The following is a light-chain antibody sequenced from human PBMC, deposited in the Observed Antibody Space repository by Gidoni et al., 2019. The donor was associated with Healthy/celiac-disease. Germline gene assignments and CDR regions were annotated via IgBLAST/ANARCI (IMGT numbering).Light chain of an antibody. J-gene: IGKJ2*01. Sequence: DIQMTPSPSTLSASVGDRVTITCRASQSISSWFAWYQQKPGKAPKLLIYKASSLESGVPSRFSGSGSGTEFTLTISSLQPDDFATYYCQQYNSSPYTFGQGTKLEIK. CDR1: QSISSW. V-gene: IGKV1-5*03. CDR2: KAS. CDR3: QQYNSSPYT.